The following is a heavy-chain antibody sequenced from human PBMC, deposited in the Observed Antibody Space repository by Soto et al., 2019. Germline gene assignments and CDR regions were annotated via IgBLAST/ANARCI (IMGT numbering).Heavy chain of an antibody. Sequence: QVQLVQSGAEVKKPGSSVKVSCKASGGTFSSYAISWVRQAPGQGLEWMGGIIPIFGTANYAQKFQGRVTITADESTSTAYMELSSLRSEDTAVYYCAREVIVVVTAINYYDYGMDVWGQGTTVTVSS. CDR3: AREVIVVVTAINYYDYGMDV. D-gene: IGHD2-21*02. CDR1: GGTFSSYA. J-gene: IGHJ6*02. CDR2: IIPIFGTA. V-gene: IGHV1-69*12.